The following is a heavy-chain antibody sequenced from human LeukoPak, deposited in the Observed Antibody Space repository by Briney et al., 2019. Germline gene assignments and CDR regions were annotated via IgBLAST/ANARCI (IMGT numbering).Heavy chain of an antibody. Sequence: SETLSLTCTVSGGSISSYYWSWIRDPAGKGLEWIGRIYTSGSTNYNPSLKSRVTMSVDTSKNQFSLKLSSVTAADTAVYYCARRRVCSGGSCGAFDIWGQGTMVTVSS. J-gene: IGHJ3*02. CDR2: IYTSGST. D-gene: IGHD2-15*01. CDR3: ARRRVCSGGSCGAFDI. V-gene: IGHV4-4*07. CDR1: GGSISSYY.